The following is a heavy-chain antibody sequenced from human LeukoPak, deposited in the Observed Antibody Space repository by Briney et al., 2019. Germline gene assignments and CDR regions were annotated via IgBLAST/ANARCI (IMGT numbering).Heavy chain of an antibody. D-gene: IGHD3-10*01. CDR2: ISSSGNYI. CDR1: GFTFTSYT. Sequence: GGSLRLSCAASGFTFTSYTMNWVRQAPGKGLEWVSSISSSGNYIYYAGSVKGRFTISRDNAKNSLYLQMNSLRAEDTAVYHCARDRYGSGSSLNWFDPWGQGILVTVSS. J-gene: IGHJ5*02. CDR3: ARDRYGSGSSLNWFDP. V-gene: IGHV3-21*01.